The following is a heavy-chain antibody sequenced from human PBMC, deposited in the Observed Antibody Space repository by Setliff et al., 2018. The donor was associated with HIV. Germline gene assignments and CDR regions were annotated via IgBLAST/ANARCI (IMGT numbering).Heavy chain of an antibody. CDR1: GASFTDYY. CDR3: ARFDVTPMTTRDY. D-gene: IGHD4-17*01. V-gene: IGHV4-34*01. CDR2: IHHTGHI. Sequence: SETLSLTCAFYGASFTDYYWNWVRQPPGKGLEWIGEIHHTGHINYNPSFKSRVTMSLDMSTNQFSLKMASMTAADSAVYYCARFDVTPMTTRDYWGQGTQVTVSS. J-gene: IGHJ4*02.